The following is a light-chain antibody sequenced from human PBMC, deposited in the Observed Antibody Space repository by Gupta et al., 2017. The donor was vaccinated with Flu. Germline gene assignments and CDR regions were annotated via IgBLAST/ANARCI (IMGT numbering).Light chain of an antibody. CDR3: QAWDTWV. V-gene: IGLV3-1*01. CDR1: KLGDKY. Sequence: SYELTQPPSVSVSPGQTASITCSGDKLGDKYACWYQQKPGQSPVLVIYQDSKRPSGIPERFSGSNSGNTATLTISGTQAMDEADYYCQAWDTWVFGGGTKLTVL. J-gene: IGLJ3*02. CDR2: QDS.